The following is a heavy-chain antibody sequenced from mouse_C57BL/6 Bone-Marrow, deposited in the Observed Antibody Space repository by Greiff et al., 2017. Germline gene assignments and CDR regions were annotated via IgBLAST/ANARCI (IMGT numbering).Heavy chain of an antibody. Sequence: QVQLKQSGAELARPGASVKLSCKASGYTFTSYGISWVKQRTGQGLEWIGEIYPRSGNTYYNEKFKGKATLTADKSSSTAYMELRSLTSEDSAVYFCAKGILAWFAYWGQGTLVTVSA. CDR1: GYTFTSYG. J-gene: IGHJ3*01. CDR2: IYPRSGNT. V-gene: IGHV1-81*01. CDR3: AKGILAWFAY.